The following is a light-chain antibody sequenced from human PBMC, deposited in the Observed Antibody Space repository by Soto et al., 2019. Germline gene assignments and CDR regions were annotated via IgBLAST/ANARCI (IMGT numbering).Light chain of an antibody. CDR3: SSYADSNNYV. CDR2: EVT. Sequence: QSALTQPPSASGSPGQSVTISCTGTSSDVGGYNYVSWYQQHPGKAPKLMIYEVTKRPSGVPDRFSGSTSGNTASLTVSGLQAEDEAVYYCSSYADSNNYVFGTGTKLTVL. CDR1: SSDVGGYNY. V-gene: IGLV2-8*01. J-gene: IGLJ1*01.